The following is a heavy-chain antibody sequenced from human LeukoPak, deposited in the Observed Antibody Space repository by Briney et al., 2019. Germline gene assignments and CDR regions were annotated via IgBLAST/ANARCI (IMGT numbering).Heavy chain of an antibody. V-gene: IGHV4-34*01. D-gene: IGHD5-18*01. CDR3: ASVDTAMVLDY. Sequence: SETLSLTCAVYGGSFSGYYWSWIRQPPGKGREWIGEINHSGSTNYNPSLKSRVTISVDTSKNQFSLKLSSVTAADTAVYYCASVDTAMVLDYWGQGTLVTVSS. CDR1: GGSFSGYY. J-gene: IGHJ4*02. CDR2: INHSGST.